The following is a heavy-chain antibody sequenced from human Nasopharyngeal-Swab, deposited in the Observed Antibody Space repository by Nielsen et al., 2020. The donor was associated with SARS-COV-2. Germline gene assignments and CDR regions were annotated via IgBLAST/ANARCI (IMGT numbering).Heavy chain of an antibody. J-gene: IGHJ6*02. D-gene: IGHD3-3*01. CDR2: ISSSSYI. V-gene: IGHV3-21*01. CDR3: ARDGLYYDFWSAYFMDV. Sequence: GGSLRLSCAASGFTFNNYNFNWVRQAPGKGLEWVSSISSSSYIYYADSVKGRFTISRDNAKNSLYLQMNSLRAEDTAVYYCARDGLYYDFWSAYFMDVWGQGTTVTVSS. CDR1: GFTFNNYN.